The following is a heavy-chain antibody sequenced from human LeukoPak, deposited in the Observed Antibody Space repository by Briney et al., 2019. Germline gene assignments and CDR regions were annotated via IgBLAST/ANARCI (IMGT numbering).Heavy chain of an antibody. CDR3: ARDSYGPRGDAFDI. J-gene: IGHJ3*02. Sequence: SSETLSLTCTVSGGSVSSGDYYWSWIRQPPGKGLEWVGYIYYSGNTNYNPSLKSRVTISVDTSKNQFSLKVSSVTAADTAVYYCARDSYGPRGDAFDIWGQGTMVTVSS. V-gene: IGHV4-61*08. D-gene: IGHD3-16*01. CDR1: GGSVSSGDYY. CDR2: IYYSGNT.